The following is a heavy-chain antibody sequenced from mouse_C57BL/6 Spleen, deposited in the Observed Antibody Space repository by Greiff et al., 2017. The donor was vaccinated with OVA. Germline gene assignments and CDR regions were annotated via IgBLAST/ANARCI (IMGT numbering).Heavy chain of an antibody. CDR3: ARHEVGDYYGSSYGWFAY. Sequence: VQLQQSGAELVKPGASVKLSCKASGYTFTESTIHWVKQRSGPGLEWIGWFYPGRGSINYNEKFKYKATLTADKSSSTVYMERSRLTSEDSAVYFCARHEVGDYYGSSYGWFAYWGQGTLVTVSA. V-gene: IGHV1-62-2*01. J-gene: IGHJ3*01. CDR1: GYTFTEST. D-gene: IGHD1-1*01. CDR2: FYPGRGSI.